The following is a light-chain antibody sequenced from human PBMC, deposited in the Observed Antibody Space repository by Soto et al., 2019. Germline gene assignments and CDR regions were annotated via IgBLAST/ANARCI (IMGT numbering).Light chain of an antibody. J-gene: IGKJ5*01. V-gene: IGKV1-33*01. CDR2: DAS. CDR1: QDIGNY. CDR3: QQYANSPIT. Sequence: DIQMTQSPSSLSASVGDRVTITCQASQDIGNYLNWYQQKPGKAPKVLIYDASNLEAGVPSRFFGSGSGTDFTLTINRLEPEDFAVYYCQQYANSPITFGQGTRLEIK.